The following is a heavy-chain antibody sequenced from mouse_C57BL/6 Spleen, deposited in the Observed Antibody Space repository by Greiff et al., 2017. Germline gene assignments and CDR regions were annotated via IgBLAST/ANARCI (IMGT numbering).Heavy chain of an antibody. CDR1: GYTFTSYW. CDR2: IDPSDSYT. V-gene: IGHV1-59*01. CDR3: ARSITTVVPRFDY. D-gene: IGHD1-1*01. Sequence: VQMQQPGAELVRPGTSVKLSCKASGYTFTSYWMHWVKQRPGQGLEWIGVIDPSDSYTNYNQKFKGKATLTVDTSSSTAYMQLSSQTSEDSAVYYCARSITTVVPRFDYWGQGTTLTVSS. J-gene: IGHJ2*01.